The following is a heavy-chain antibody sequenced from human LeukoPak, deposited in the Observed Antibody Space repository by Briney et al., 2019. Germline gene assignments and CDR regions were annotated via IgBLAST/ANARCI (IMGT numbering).Heavy chain of an antibody. D-gene: IGHD2-2*01. J-gene: IGHJ4*02. CDR2: INHSGST. CDR1: GFTFSSYA. V-gene: IGHV4-34*01. CDR3: ARGGYCSSTSCYYFDY. Sequence: GSLRLSCAASGFTFSSYAMSWVRQPPGKGLEWIGEINHSGSTNYNPSLKSRVTISVDTSKNQFSLKLSSVTAADTAVYYCARGGYCSSTSCYYFDYWGQGTLVTVSS.